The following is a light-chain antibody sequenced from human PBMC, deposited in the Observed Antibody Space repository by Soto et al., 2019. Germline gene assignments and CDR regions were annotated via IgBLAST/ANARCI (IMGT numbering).Light chain of an antibody. V-gene: IGKV1-27*01. J-gene: IGKJ4*01. CDR2: AAS. CDR1: PGIGNY. CDR3: QMYNSDPLT. Sequence: DIQMTQSPSSLSASVGDRVTITCRASPGIGNYLAWYQQEPGTVPERLIYAASTLQTGVPSRFSGSGSAADFAHTVIILQPEDVATLYCQMYNSDPLTFGGGPKVDIK.